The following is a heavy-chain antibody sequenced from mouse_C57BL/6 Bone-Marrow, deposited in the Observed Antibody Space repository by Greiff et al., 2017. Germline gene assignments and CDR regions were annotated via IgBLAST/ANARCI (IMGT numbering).Heavy chain of an antibody. CDR2: IYPGDGDT. CDR1: GYAFSSSW. CDR3: ARDRYYYGSRYYFDY. D-gene: IGHD1-1*01. J-gene: IGHJ2*01. Sequence: VKLVESGPELVKPGASVKISCKASGYAFSSSWMNWVKQRPGKGLAWIGRIYPGDGDTNYNGKFKGKATLTADKSSSTAYMQLSSLTSEDSAVYFCARDRYYYGSRYYFDYWGQGTTLTVSS. V-gene: IGHV1-82*01.